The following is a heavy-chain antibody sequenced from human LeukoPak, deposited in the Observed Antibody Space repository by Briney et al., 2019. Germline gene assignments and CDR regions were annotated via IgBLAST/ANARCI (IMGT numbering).Heavy chain of an antibody. CDR1: EFTFSSYD. CDR2: IGVAANT. D-gene: IGHD1-26*01. Sequence: GGSLRLSCAASEFTFSSYDMHWVRQATGKGPEWVSAIGVAANTFYSGSVKGRFTISRENAMNSLYLLMSSLRAEDTAVYYCARQNTPHGSFDYWGQGTLVTVSS. V-gene: IGHV3-13*01. J-gene: IGHJ4*02. CDR3: ARQNTPHGSFDY.